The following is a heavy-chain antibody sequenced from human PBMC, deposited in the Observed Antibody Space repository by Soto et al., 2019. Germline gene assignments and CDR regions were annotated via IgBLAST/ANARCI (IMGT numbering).Heavy chain of an antibody. J-gene: IGHJ6*02. D-gene: IGHD2-2*02. CDR1: GFTFSSFA. CDR3: ARGCSSSDCYTNYYYYYGMDV. CDR2: ISYDGRKN. Sequence: PGGSLRLSCAACGFTFSSFAMHWARQAPGKGMEWVAFISYDGRKNSYADSVKGRFTVSRDNSKNTVYLQMNSLRAEDTAVYYCARGCSSSDCYTNYYYYYGMDVWGHGTTVTVSS. V-gene: IGHV3-30*04.